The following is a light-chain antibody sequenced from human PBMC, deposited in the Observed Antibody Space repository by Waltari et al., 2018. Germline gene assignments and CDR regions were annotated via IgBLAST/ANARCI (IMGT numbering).Light chain of an antibody. CDR3: TSFRSGASWV. Sequence: QSALTQPASVSGSPGQSIIISCAGPHNDVGAYNYVSWFQHHPGKAPKLIIHDVNKRPSGVSSRFSASKSDNTASLTISGLQAEDEANYYCTSFRSGASWVFGGGTTLTVL. CDR2: DVN. CDR1: HNDVGAYNY. J-gene: IGLJ3*02. V-gene: IGLV2-14*03.